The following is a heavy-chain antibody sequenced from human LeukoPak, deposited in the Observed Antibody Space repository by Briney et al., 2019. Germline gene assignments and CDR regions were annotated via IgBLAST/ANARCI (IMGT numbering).Heavy chain of an antibody. D-gene: IGHD3-3*01. CDR3: ARDLVAYDFWSGYYARAGYFDY. CDR1: GGSFSGYY. Sequence: SETLSLTCAVYGGSFSGYYWSWIRQPPGKGLEWIGEINHSGSTNYNPSLKSRVTISVDTSKNQFSLKLSSVTAADTAVYYRARDLVAYDFWSGYYARAGYFDYWGQGTLVPVSS. CDR2: INHSGST. V-gene: IGHV4-34*01. J-gene: IGHJ4*02.